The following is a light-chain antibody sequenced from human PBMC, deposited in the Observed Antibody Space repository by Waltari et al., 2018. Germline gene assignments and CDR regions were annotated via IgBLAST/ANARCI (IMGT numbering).Light chain of an antibody. Sequence: QSVLTQPPSASGTPGQRVTISCSGSSYNIGSNYVYWYQQLPGTAPKLLIYRSNQRPSGVPDRFSGSKSGTSASLAISGLRSEDEADYYCAAWDDNLSGGVFGGGTKLTVL. CDR2: RSN. CDR3: AAWDDNLSGGV. J-gene: IGLJ3*02. CDR1: SYNIGSNY. V-gene: IGLV1-47*01.